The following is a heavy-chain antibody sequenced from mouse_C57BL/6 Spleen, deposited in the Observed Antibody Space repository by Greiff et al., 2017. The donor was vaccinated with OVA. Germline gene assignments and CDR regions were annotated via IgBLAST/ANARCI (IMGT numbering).Heavy chain of an antibody. CDR3: AREGHSNYGWFAY. V-gene: IGHV1-42*01. Sequence: EVQLQESGPELVKPGASVKISCKASGYSFTGYYMNWVKRSPEKSLEWIGEINPSTGGTTYNQKFKAKATLTVDKSSSTAYMQLKSLTSEDSAVYYCAREGHSNYGWFAYWGQGTLVTVSA. CDR2: INPSTGGT. CDR1: GYSFTGYY. D-gene: IGHD2-5*01. J-gene: IGHJ3*01.